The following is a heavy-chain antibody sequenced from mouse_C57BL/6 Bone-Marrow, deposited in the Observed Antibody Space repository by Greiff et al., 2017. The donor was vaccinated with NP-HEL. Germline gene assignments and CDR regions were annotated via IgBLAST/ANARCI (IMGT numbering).Heavy chain of an antibody. Sequence: VQLQQPGADLVKPGASVKLSCKASGYTFTSYWMHWVKQRPGRGLEWIGRIDPNSGGTKFNEKFKTKATLTVDKPSSTAYMQLSSLTSEDSAVYYCARYYYGSRGWYLDVWGTGTTVTVSS. CDR1: GYTFTSYW. CDR3: ARYYYGSRGWYLDV. D-gene: IGHD1-1*01. J-gene: IGHJ1*03. CDR2: IDPNSGGT. V-gene: IGHV1-72*01.